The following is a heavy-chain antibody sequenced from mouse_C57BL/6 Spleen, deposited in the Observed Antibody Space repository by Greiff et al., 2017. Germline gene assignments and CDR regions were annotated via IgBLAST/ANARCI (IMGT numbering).Heavy chain of an antibody. D-gene: IGHD2-1*01. V-gene: IGHV1-82*01. CDR3: ARRSTMVPYWYFDV. CDR2: IYPGDGDT. CDR1: GYAFSSSW. Sequence: QVQLQQSGPELVKPGASVKISCKASGYAFSSSWMNWVKQRPGKGLEWIGRIYPGDGDTNYNGKFKGKATLTADKSSSTAYMQLSSLTSEGSAVYFCARRSTMVPYWYFDVWGTGTTVTVSS. J-gene: IGHJ1*03.